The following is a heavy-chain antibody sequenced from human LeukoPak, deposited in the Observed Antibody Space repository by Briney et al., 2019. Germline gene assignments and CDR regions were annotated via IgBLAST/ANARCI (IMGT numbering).Heavy chain of an antibody. CDR1: GGSISSGGYY. CDR2: IYYSGST. Sequence: SETLSLTCTVSGGSISSGGYYWSWIRQHPGKGLEWIGYIYYSGSTYYNPSLKSRVTISVDTSKDQFSLKLSSVTAADTAVYYCARSTYCSSTSCHDYWGQGTLVTVSS. CDR3: ARSTYCSSTSCHDY. V-gene: IGHV4-31*03. J-gene: IGHJ4*02. D-gene: IGHD2-2*01.